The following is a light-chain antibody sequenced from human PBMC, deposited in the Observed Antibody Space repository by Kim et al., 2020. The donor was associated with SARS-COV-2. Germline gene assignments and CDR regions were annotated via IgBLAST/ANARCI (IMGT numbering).Light chain of an antibody. V-gene: IGLV5-45*02. CDR3: MIWHNSAFV. CDR1: SGINVGTYR. Sequence: QPVLTQPSSLSASPGASASLTCTLRSGINVGTYRIYWYQQKPGSPPQYLLRYKSDSDNQKGSGVPSRFYGSKDASANAGILLISGLQSEDEADYYCMIWHNSAFVFGTGTKVTVL. CDR2: YKSDSDN. J-gene: IGLJ1*01.